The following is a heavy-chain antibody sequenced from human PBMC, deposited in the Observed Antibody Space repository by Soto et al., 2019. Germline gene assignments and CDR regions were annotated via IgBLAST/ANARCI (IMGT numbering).Heavy chain of an antibody. CDR1: GGSISSYY. Sequence: TLSLTCTVSGGSISSYYWSWIRQPPGKGLEWIGYIYYSGSTNYNPSLKSRVTISVDTSKNQFSLKLSSVTAADTAVYYCARQSGGRSIAAAVIYYYYYMDVWGKGTTVTVSS. D-gene: IGHD6-13*01. J-gene: IGHJ6*03. CDR3: ARQSGGRSIAAAVIYYYYYMDV. V-gene: IGHV4-59*08. CDR2: IYYSGST.